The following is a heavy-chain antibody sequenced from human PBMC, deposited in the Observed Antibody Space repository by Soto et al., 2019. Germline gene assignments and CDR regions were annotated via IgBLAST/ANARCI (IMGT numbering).Heavy chain of an antibody. CDR1: GVSLKTYY. V-gene: IGHV4-59*01. J-gene: IGHJ6*03. Sequence: QVHLQESGPGLVRPSETLSLTCTVSGVSLKTYYWSWIRLPPGGGLEWIGYIFSSGSPNYNPSLRRRVTMSVETSNNRFSLKMSSVTAAATAVYYCARVAGISYYNHMDVWGKGTTVTVSS. CDR2: IFSSGSP. D-gene: IGHD1-20*01. CDR3: ARVAGISYYNHMDV.